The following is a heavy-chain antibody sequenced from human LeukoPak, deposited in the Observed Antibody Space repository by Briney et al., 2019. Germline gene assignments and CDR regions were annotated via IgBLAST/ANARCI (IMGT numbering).Heavy chain of an antibody. J-gene: IGHJ4*02. V-gene: IGHV1-8*01. CDR2: IHPNRGKR. D-gene: IGHD4-23*01. Sequence: GASVNVSFKAAVYTFISYEIYWVRQAPGQGLEWVGWIHPNRGKRGYAQKFQGRVTITRDAYTEKAFLHRSSRKFDEPAIFYFSRGHYGGNRYFDIWGQETLVTVSS. CDR3: SRGHYGGNRYFDI. CDR1: VYTFISYE.